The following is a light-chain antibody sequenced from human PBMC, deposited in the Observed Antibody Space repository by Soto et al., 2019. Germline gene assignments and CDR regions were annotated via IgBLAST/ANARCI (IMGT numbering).Light chain of an antibody. CDR3: QQLTSLPLT. CDR1: QDVSIW. V-gene: IGKV1-12*01. Sequence: DIQMTQSPSSLSASVGDKVTITCRASQDVSIWLAWFQQKPGEAPKLLIYASSSLQDGVPSRFSGSRSGTDFTLTISSLQPEDFATYLCQQLTSLPLTSGGGTKFDIK. J-gene: IGKJ4*01. CDR2: ASS.